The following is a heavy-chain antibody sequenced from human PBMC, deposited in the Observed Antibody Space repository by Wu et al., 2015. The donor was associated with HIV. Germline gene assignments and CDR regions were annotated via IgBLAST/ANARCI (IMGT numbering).Heavy chain of an antibody. CDR1: GVTFSSYG. J-gene: IGHJ4*02. CDR3: VTGIIPTAGAQPYFDY. D-gene: IGHD4/OR15-4a*01. Sequence: QVQLVQSGAEVKKPGSSVRVSCKASGVTFSSYGFSWVRQAPGQGLEWMGRIVPLFDAPNYAQRFHDRLTITADGSTTTAYMELSSLRSEDTAVYHCVTGIIPTAGAQPYFDYWGQGVLVLVSS. V-gene: IGHV1-69*13. CDR2: IVPLFDAP.